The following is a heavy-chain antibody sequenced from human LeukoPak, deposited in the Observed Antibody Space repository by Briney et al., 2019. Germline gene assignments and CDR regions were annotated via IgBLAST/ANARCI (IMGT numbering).Heavy chain of an antibody. V-gene: IGHV3-7*01. D-gene: IGHD5-18*01. CDR2: IKQDGSEK. J-gene: IGHJ4*02. Sequence: GGSLRLSCAASGFSFSNYWMSWVRQAPGKGLEWVANIKQDGSEKYYGDSVKGRFSISRDNAKNSLYLQMNSLRAEDTAVYYCARGSGYSYAFTGRERTKSRLDYWGQGTLVTVSS. CDR1: GFSFSNYW. CDR3: ARGSGYSYAFTGRERTKSRLDY.